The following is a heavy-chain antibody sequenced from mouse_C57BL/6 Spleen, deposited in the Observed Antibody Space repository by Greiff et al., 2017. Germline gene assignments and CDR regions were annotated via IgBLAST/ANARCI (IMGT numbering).Heavy chain of an antibody. Sequence: VQLQQSGAELVRPGASVKLSCTASGFNIKDDYMHWVKQRPEQGLEWIGWIDPENGDTEYASKFQGKATITADTSSNTAYLQLSSLTSEDTAVYYCTRQLRLRGLDYWGQGTSVTVSS. V-gene: IGHV14-4*01. CDR3: TRQLRLRGLDY. CDR1: GFNIKDDY. CDR2: IDPENGDT. D-gene: IGHD3-2*02. J-gene: IGHJ4*01.